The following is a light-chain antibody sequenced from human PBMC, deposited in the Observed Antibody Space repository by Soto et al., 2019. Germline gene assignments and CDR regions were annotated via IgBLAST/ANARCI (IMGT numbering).Light chain of an antibody. CDR1: SSNIGCNT. Sequence: QSVLTQPPSASGTPGQRVTISCSGSSSNIGCNTVNWYQQLPGTAPKLVIYSNNQRPSGVPDRFSGSKSGTSASLAISGLQSEDEADYYCVAWDDSLNGYVVFGGGTKVT. J-gene: IGLJ2*01. CDR2: SNN. CDR3: VAWDDSLNGYVV. V-gene: IGLV1-44*01.